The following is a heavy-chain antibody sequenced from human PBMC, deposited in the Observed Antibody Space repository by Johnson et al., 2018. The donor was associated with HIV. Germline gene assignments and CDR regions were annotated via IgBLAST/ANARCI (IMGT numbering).Heavy chain of an antibody. V-gene: IGHV3-48*04. J-gene: IGHJ3*02. CDR2: ISTITNTV. CDR3: ASADVFEI. Sequence: VQLVESGGGLVQPGGSLRLSCAASGFTFSSYWMSWVRQAPGKGLEWVSYISTITNTVFYAGSVKGRFTISRDNAKNSLYLQINSLRVEDTAVYYCASADVFEIWGQGTVVTVSS. CDR1: GFTFSSYW.